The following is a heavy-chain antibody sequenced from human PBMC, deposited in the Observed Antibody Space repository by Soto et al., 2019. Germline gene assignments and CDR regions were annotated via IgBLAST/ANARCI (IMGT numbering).Heavy chain of an antibody. V-gene: IGHV5-51*01. J-gene: IGHJ5*01. Sequence: PGESLKISCKASGYSFTNYWIGWVRQMPGKGLEWMGVIYPGDSDTRYSPSFQGQVTISADKSLSTAYLHWNSLKASDTAIYYCARGKALWFDSWGQGTLVTVSS. CDR2: IYPGDSDT. CDR1: GYSFTNYW. CDR3: ARGKALWFDS.